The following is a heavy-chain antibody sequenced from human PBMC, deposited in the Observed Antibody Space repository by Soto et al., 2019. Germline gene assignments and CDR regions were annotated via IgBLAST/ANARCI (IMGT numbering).Heavy chain of an antibody. CDR3: GSDRRGQSCTGYSCMDV. V-gene: IGHV3-23*01. J-gene: IGHJ6*02. D-gene: IGHD2-15*01. CDR1: GFTFSSYA. Sequence: EVQLLESGGGLVQPGGSLRLSCAASGFTFSSYAMSWVRQAPGKGLEWVSAISGSGGSTYYADSVKGRFTISRDNSKNTKYLELNVLGAEDTAIYDYGSDRRGQSCTGYSCMDVWGQGTTVTVSS. CDR2: ISGSGGST.